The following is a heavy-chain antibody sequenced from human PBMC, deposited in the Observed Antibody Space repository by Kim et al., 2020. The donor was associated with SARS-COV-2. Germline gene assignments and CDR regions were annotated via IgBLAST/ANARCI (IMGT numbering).Heavy chain of an antibody. Sequence: GGSLRLSCAASGFTFSSFGMYWVRQAPGKGLESVAVIWFDGINKNYADSVKGRFTISRDNSMNILYLQMNSLRPEYTAKYYCVRDGPDGKPVDYWGQGPLVTVSS. CDR1: GFTFSSFG. CDR3: VRDGPDGKPVDY. V-gene: IGHV3-33*07. CDR2: IWFDGINK. D-gene: IGHD2-2*01. J-gene: IGHJ4*02.